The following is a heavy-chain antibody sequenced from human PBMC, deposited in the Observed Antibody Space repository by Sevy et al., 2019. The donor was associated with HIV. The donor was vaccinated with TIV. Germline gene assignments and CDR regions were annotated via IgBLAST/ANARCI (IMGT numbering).Heavy chain of an antibody. J-gene: IGHJ3*02. CDR1: GFTFSSYG. V-gene: IGHV3-33*01. CDR3: ARDLSFGYSSSWDAFDI. D-gene: IGHD6-13*01. Sequence: GGSLRLSCAASGFTFSSYGMHWVRQAPGNGLEWVAVIWYDGSNKYYADSVKGRFTISRDNSKNTLYLQMNSLRAEDTAVYYCARDLSFGYSSSWDAFDIWGQGTLVTVSS. CDR2: IWYDGSNK.